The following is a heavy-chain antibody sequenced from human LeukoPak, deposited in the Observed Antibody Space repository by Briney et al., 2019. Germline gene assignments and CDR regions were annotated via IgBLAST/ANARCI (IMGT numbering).Heavy chain of an antibody. D-gene: IGHD2-21*01. J-gene: IGHJ6*02. CDR2: IWHDGDYK. CDR3: ARAYGSRWGSYYYGMDV. V-gene: IGHV3-33*08. CDR1: RFTFSSYG. Sequence: PGGSLRLSCAASRFTFSSYGMHWVRQAPGKGLEWVAVIWHDGDYKYYADSVKGRFTISRDNSNNTLYMQMNSLTAEDTAVYYCARAYGSRWGSYYYGMDVWGQGTTVAVSS.